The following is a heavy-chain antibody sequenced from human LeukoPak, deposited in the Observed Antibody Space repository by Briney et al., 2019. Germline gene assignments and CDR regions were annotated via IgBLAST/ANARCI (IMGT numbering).Heavy chain of an antibody. CDR2: ISSSSSYI. Sequence: GGSLRLSCAASGFTFSSYSMNWVRQAPGKGPEWVSSISSSSSYIYYADSVKGRFTISRDNAKNSLYLQMNSLRAEDTAVYYCARAPRGSYPFDYWGQGTLVTVFS. D-gene: IGHD1-26*01. J-gene: IGHJ4*02. CDR3: ARAPRGSYPFDY. CDR1: GFTFSSYS. V-gene: IGHV3-21*01.